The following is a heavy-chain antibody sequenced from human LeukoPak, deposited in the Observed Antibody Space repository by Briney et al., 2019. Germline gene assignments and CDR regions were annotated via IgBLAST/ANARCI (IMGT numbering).Heavy chain of an antibody. Sequence: PGGSLRLSCAASGFTFDDYAMHWVRQAPGRGLEWVSGISWNSGSIGYADSVKGRFTISRDNAKNSLYLQMNSLRAEDTALYYCAKDMEDGSGSYPFDYWGQGTLVTVSS. CDR3: AKDMEDGSGSYPFDY. CDR1: GFTFDDYA. J-gene: IGHJ4*02. V-gene: IGHV3-9*01. CDR2: ISWNSGSI. D-gene: IGHD3-10*01.